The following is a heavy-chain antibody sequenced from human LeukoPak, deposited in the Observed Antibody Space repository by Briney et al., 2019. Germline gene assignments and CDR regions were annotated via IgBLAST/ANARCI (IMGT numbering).Heavy chain of an antibody. CDR2: IPYDGAYK. V-gene: IGHV3-30*02. J-gene: IGHJ4*02. Sequence: GGSLRLSCAASGFTFSSYGMHWVRQAPGKGLEWVASIPYDGAYKYYADSVKGRFTISRDDSKNMVYLQVNSLRPEDTAVYYCAKRDSKSSGYSFDHWGQGTLVTVSS. CDR1: GFTFSSYG. D-gene: IGHD3-22*01. CDR3: AKRDSKSSGYSFDH.